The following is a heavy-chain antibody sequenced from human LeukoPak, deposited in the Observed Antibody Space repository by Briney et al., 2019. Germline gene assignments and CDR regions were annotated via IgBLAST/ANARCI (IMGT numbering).Heavy chain of an antibody. V-gene: IGHV3-53*04. D-gene: IGHD3-9*01. CDR1: GFTVSSNY. CDR3: ARDGYYDILTGYRYYGMDV. Sequence: GGSLRLSCAASGFTVSSNYMSWVRQAPGKGLEWVSVIYSGGSTYYADSVKGRFTISRHNSKNTLYLQMNSLRAEDTAVYYCARDGYYDILTGYRYYGMDVWDQGTTVTVSS. CDR2: IYSGGST. J-gene: IGHJ6*02.